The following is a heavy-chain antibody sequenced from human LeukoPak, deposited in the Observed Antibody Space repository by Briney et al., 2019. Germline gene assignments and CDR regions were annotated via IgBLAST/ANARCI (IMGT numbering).Heavy chain of an antibody. CDR1: GGSFSGYY. CDR2: IHHSGST. J-gene: IGHJ3*02. V-gene: IGHV4-34*01. Sequence: SETLSLTCAVYGGSFSGYYWSWIRQPPGKGLVWSGEIHHSGSTNYNPSRKSRVTISLDTSTNQFSLERSSVTAADTAVYYCARRPQYYYGSGSYPNAFDIWGQGTMVTVSS. CDR3: ARRPQYYYGSGSYPNAFDI. D-gene: IGHD3-10*01.